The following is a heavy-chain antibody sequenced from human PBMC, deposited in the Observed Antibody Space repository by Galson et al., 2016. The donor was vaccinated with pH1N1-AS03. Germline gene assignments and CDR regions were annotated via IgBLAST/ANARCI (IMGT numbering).Heavy chain of an antibody. CDR1: GDSISSNTYF. J-gene: IGHJ4*02. CDR3: SRDELWGRHDYLFHY. CDR2: LSSLGTA. D-gene: IGHD3-16*01. Sequence: TLSLTCSVSGDSISSNTYFWSWIRQPAGKGLEWIGRLSSLGTANYNPSLESRVSISVEASKNQFSLKLNSMTAADTAVYYCSRDELWGRHDYLFHYWCQGALVTVSS. V-gene: IGHV4-61*02.